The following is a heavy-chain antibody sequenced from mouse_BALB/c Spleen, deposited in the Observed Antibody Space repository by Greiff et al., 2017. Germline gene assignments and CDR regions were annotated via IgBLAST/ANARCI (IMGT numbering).Heavy chain of an antibody. D-gene: IGHD2-4*01. CDR3: VREGGYDYGTVGFAY. V-gene: IGHV10-3*03. CDR1: GFTFNTYA. J-gene: IGHJ3*01. CDR2: IRSKSNNYAT. Sequence: EVHLVESGGGLVQPKGSLKLSCAASGFTFNTYAMHWVCQAPGKGLEWVARIRSKSNNYATYYADSVKDRFTISRDDSQSMLYLQMNNLKTEDTAMYYCVREGGYDYGTVGFAYWGQGTLVTVSA.